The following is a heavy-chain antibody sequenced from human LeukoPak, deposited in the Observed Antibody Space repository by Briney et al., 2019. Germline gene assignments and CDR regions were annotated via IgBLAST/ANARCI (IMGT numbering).Heavy chain of an antibody. J-gene: IGHJ4*02. D-gene: IGHD1-26*01. Sequence: PGGSLRLSCAASGFTVSSNYMSWVRRAPGKGLEWVSVIYSGGSTYYADSVKGRFTISRDNSKNTLYLQMNSLRAEDTAVYYCARVLGASTFDYWGQGTLVTVSS. V-gene: IGHV3-53*01. CDR1: GFTVSSNY. CDR2: IYSGGST. CDR3: ARVLGASTFDY.